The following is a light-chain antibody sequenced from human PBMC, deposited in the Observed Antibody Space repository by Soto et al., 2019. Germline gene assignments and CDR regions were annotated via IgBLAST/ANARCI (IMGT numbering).Light chain of an antibody. CDR2: GVT. CDR3: SSYTTSSTLIV. J-gene: IGLJ1*01. V-gene: IGLV2-14*01. Sequence: QSVLTQPASVSGSPGQSITISCTGTSSDVGAYNYVSWYQQLPGTAPNLMIYGVTIRPSGVSDRFSGSKSGNTASLTISGLQAEDEADYYCSSYTTSSTLIVFGSGTKVTVL. CDR1: SSDVGAYNY.